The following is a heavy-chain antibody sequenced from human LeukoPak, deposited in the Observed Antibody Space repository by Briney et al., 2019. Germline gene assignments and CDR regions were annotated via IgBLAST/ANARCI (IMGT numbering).Heavy chain of an antibody. Sequence: GASVKVSCKASGGTFSSNAISWVRQAPGQGLEWMGGIIPIFGTANYAQKFQGRVTITADKSTSTAYMELSSLRSEDTAVYYCAICLTGVVVAAYFDYWGQGTLVTVSS. CDR1: GGTFSSNA. CDR2: IIPIFGTA. V-gene: IGHV1-69*06. CDR3: AICLTGVVVAAYFDY. D-gene: IGHD2-15*01. J-gene: IGHJ4*02.